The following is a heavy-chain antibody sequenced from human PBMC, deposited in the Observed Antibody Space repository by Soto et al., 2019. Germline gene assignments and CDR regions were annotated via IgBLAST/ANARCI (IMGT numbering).Heavy chain of an antibody. V-gene: IGHV3-30*18. CDR1: GFTFSNNG. J-gene: IGHJ4*02. Sequence: QVHLVESGGGVVQPGRSLRLSCAASGFTFSNNGMHWVRQAPGKGLEWRGVISYEGSEKYYAGAVKGRFTISRDNSKNTLYLQMDTLRAEDTDIYYCVKDKGAVAGFDYWGQGILVTVSS. CDR2: ISYEGSEK. CDR3: VKDKGAVAGFDY. D-gene: IGHD2-15*01.